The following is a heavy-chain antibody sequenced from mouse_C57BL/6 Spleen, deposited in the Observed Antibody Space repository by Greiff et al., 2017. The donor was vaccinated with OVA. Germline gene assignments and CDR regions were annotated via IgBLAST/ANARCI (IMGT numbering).Heavy chain of an antibody. CDR2: INPNNGGT. CDR1: GYTFTDYN. J-gene: IGHJ2*01. D-gene: IGHD2-4*01. CDR3: ARSRDYDYYFDY. Sequence: EVQLQQSGPELVKPGASVKIPCKASGYTFTDYNMDWVKQSHGKRLEWIGDINPNNGGTIYNHKFKGKTTLTVDKSSNTAYMELRSLTSEDTAVYYCARSRDYDYYFDYWGQGTTLTVSS. V-gene: IGHV1-18*01.